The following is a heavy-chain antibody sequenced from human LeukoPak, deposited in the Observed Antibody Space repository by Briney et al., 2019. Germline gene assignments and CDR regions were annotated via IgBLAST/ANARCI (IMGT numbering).Heavy chain of an antibody. J-gene: IGHJ4*02. Sequence: PGGSLRLSCAASGFTFSTYSMNWVRQAPGQRLEWVSYISSSSSSIYYTDSVKSRFTISRDNAKNSLYLQMNSLRDGDTAVYYCAREGPIVGSFDYWGQGTLVTVSS. CDR2: ISSSSSSI. D-gene: IGHD1-26*01. CDR3: AREGPIVGSFDY. CDR1: GFTFSTYS. V-gene: IGHV3-48*02.